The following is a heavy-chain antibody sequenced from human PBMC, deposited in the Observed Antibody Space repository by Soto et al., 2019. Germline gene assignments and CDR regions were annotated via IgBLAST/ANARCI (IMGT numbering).Heavy chain of an antibody. J-gene: IGHJ6*03. CDR1: GGSISSGGYY. CDR2: IYYSGST. D-gene: IGHD2-15*01. CDR3: ARVLGYCSGGSCGYYYYYMDV. Sequence: SETLSLTCTVSGGSISSGGYYWSWIRQHPGKGLEWIGYIYYSGSTYYNPSLKSRVTISVDTSKNQFSLKLSSVTAADTAVYYCARVLGYCSGGSCGYYYYYMDVWGKGTTVTVSS. V-gene: IGHV4-31*03.